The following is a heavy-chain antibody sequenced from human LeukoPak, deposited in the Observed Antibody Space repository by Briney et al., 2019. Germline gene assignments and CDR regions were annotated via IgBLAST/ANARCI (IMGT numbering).Heavy chain of an antibody. CDR1: GFTFSNYA. CDR2: MSGTGGII. V-gene: IGHV3-23*01. J-gene: IGHJ4*02. Sequence: GGSLRLSCAASGFTFSNYAMSWVRQVPGRGLEWVSSMSGTGGIIYYADSVKGRFTVTRDNSKNTLYLQMNSLRAEDTAVYYCARGVDFWSGHFDYWGQGTLVTVSS. CDR3: ARGVDFWSGHFDY. D-gene: IGHD3-3*01.